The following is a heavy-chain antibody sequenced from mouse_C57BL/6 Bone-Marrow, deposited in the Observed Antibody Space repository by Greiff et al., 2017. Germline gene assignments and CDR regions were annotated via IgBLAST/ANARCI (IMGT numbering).Heavy chain of an antibody. D-gene: IGHD1-1*01. Sequence: VQLQQPGAELVKPGASVKLSCKASGYTFTSYWMHWVKQRPGRGLEWIGRFDPNSGGTKYNEKFKSKATLTVDKPSSTAYMQLSSLTSEDSAVYYCARGGDYYVQGAMDYWGQGTSVTVSS. CDR3: ARGGDYYVQGAMDY. J-gene: IGHJ4*01. CDR1: GYTFTSYW. CDR2: FDPNSGGT. V-gene: IGHV1-72*01.